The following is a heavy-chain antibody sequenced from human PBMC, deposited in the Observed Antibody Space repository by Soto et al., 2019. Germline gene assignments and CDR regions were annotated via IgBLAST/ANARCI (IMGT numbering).Heavy chain of an antibody. Sequence: QVQLQESGPGLVKPSETLSLTCTVSGGSISSYYWSWIRQPPGKGLEWLGYIYYSGSTNYNPSLKSRVTISVDTSKNQFSLKLSSVTAADTAVYYCARGFRYSSSTSYYYYDGMDVWGQGTTVTVSS. V-gene: IGHV4-59*01. CDR3: ARGFRYSSSTSYYYYDGMDV. D-gene: IGHD6-6*01. CDR2: IYYSGST. J-gene: IGHJ6*02. CDR1: GGSISSYY.